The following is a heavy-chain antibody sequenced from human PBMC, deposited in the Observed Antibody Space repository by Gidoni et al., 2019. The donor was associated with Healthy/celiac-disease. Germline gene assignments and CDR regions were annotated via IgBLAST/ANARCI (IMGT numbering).Heavy chain of an antibody. CDR2: IYWDDDK. CDR3: AHSLWIAVAGTSDYYYYYMDV. V-gene: IGHV2-5*02. CDR1: GFSLSTSGVG. Sequence: QITLKESGPTLVKPTQTLTLTCTFSGFSLSTSGVGVGWIRQPPGKALEWLALIYWDDDKRYSPSLKSRLTITKDTSKNQVVLTMTNMDPVDTATYYCAHSLWIAVAGTSDYYYYYMDVWGKGTTVTVSS. D-gene: IGHD6-19*01. J-gene: IGHJ6*03.